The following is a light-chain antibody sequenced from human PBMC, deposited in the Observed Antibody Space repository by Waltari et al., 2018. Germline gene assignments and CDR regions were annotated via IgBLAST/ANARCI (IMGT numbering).Light chain of an antibody. CDR1: SDINVGTYR. V-gene: IGLV5-45*02. Sequence: QAVLTQPSSLSASPGASASLTCTLRSDINVGTYRISWYQQKPGSPPQYLLRYKSDSDKQQGSGVPSRFSGSKDASANAGILLISGLQSEDEADYYCMIWHNNAHVAFGGGTKLTVL. CDR3: MIWHNNAHVA. CDR2: YKSDSDK. J-gene: IGLJ2*01.